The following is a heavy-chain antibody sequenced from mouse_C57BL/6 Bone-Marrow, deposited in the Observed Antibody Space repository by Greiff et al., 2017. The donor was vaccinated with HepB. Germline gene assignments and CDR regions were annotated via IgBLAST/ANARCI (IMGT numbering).Heavy chain of an antibody. CDR2: IYPGSGNT. D-gene: IGHD1-2*01. CDR1: GYTFTDYY. J-gene: IGHJ3*01. Sequence: QVQLQQSGAELVRPGASVKLSCKASGYTFTDYYINWVKQRPGQGLEWIARIYPGSGNTYYNEKFKGKATLTAEKSSSTAYMQLSSLTSEDSAVYFCARDYYGPGFAYWGQGTLVTVSA. CDR3: ARDYYGPGFAY. V-gene: IGHV1-76*01.